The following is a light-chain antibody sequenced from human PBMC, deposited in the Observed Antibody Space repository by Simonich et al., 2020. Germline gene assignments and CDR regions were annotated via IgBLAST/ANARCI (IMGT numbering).Light chain of an antibody. CDR1: QSVLYSSNNKNY. V-gene: IGKV4-1*01. CDR3: QQYYSTPYT. CDR2: WAS. Sequence: DIVMTQSQDSLAVSLGERATINCKSSQSVLYSSNNKNYLAWYQQKPGQPPKLLIFWASPREAGLPDRFSGSGSGTDFTLTISSLQAEDVAVYYCQQYYSTPYTFGQGTKLEIK. J-gene: IGKJ2*01.